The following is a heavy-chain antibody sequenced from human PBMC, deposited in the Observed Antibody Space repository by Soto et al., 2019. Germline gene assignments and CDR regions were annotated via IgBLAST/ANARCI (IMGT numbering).Heavy chain of an antibody. CDR3: ARGSVTRVNVVLPAAPEYHYYYLAV. D-gene: IGHD2-2*01. J-gene: IGHJ6*03. Sequence: GASVKVSCKASGYTLTGYDINWVRQATGQGLEWMGWMNPNSGKTGYAQKFQGRVTMTRNTSISTAYMELSSLRSEDTAVYYCARGSVTRVNVVLPAAPEYHYYYLAVWGKGTMVTVSS. CDR2: MNPNSGKT. V-gene: IGHV1-8*01. CDR1: GYTLTGYD.